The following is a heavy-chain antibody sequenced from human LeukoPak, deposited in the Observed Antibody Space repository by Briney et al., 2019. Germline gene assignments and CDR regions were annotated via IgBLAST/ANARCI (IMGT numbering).Heavy chain of an antibody. J-gene: IGHJ3*02. D-gene: IGHD2-21*02. CDR2: IKQDGSET. CDR1: GFSFSGFW. V-gene: IGHV3-7*01. CDR3: ARGKRLLLDAAAHAFDI. Sequence: GGSLRLSCAASGFSFSGFWMSWVRQAPGKGLEWVANIKQDGSETYSVDSVKGRFIISRDNAKNSLYLQMNSLRAEDTAVYYCARGKRLLLDAAAHAFDIWGQGTMVTVSS.